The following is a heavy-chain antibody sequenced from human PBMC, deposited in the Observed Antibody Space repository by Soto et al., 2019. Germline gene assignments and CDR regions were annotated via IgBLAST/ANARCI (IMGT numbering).Heavy chain of an antibody. Sequence: HPGGSLRLSCAASGFTFSSYAMTWVRQAPGKGLEWVSVISGSGGSTYFADSVKSRFTISRNNSKNTQYLQMSSMRAEDTAIYYCGRVVDVRYGDPNWFDPSGQGSLVTVSS. V-gene: IGHV3-23*01. CDR2: ISGSGGST. J-gene: IGHJ5*02. CDR1: GFTFSSYA. CDR3: GRVVDVRYGDPNWFDP. D-gene: IGHD4-17*01.